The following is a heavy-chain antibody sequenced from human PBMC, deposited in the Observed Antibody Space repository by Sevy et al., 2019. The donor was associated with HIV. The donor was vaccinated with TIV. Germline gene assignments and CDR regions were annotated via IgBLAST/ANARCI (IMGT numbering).Heavy chain of an antibody. Sequence: SETLSLTCTVSGGSITSLYWNWIRQPPGKGLEWIANIYYNGHINYNPSLKSRVTLFLDTSKNQFSLRLSSVTAEDTAMYYCAGENAWGRGYSWGQGTLVTVSS. CDR1: GGSITSLY. CDR3: AGENAWGRGYS. D-gene: IGHD1-26*01. J-gene: IGHJ4*02. CDR2: IYYNGHI. V-gene: IGHV4-59*08.